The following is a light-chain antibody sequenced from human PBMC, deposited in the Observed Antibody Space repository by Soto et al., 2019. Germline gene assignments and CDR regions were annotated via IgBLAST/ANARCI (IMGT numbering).Light chain of an antibody. V-gene: IGKV1-39*01. CDR2: AAS. Sequence: EIQMTQYTSSLSASVGDRGTIPCLACQSISSYLTWYQQKPGKAPQLLISAASTLQSGVPSRFSGGASGTDFTLIITSLQPEDFPTYSCQHTYRTPRTFGQGTKVDI. J-gene: IGKJ1*01. CDR3: QHTYRTPRT. CDR1: QSISSY.